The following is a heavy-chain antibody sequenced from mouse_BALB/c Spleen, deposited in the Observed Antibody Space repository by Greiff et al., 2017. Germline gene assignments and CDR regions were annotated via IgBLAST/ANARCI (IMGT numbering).Heavy chain of an antibody. CDR1: GYTFTDYA. CDR2: ISTYYGDA. V-gene: IGHV1S137*01. CDR3: ARGYYGSSYGAMDY. Sequence: QVQLQQSGAELVRPGVSVKISCKGSGYTFTDYAMHWVKQSHAKSLEWIGVISTYYGDASYNQKFKGKATMTVDKSSSTAYMELARLTSEDSAIYYCARGYYGSSYGAMDYWGQGTSVTVSS. D-gene: IGHD1-1*01. J-gene: IGHJ4*01.